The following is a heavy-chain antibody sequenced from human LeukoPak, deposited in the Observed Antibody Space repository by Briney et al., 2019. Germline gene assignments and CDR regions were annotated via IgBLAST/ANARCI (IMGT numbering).Heavy chain of an antibody. CDR3: ATETIGRHYDY. J-gene: IGHJ4*02. V-gene: IGHV3-21*01. D-gene: IGHD1-14*01. CDR2: IVPTGTDR. CDR1: GFTFSSCG. Sequence: KTGGSLRLSCAASGFTFSSCGFNWVRQAPGKGLEWVSSIVPTGTDRCYADSVRGRFTISRDNAKNSMYLQMDSLRDEDTAVYYCATETIGRHYDYWGQGTLLTVSS.